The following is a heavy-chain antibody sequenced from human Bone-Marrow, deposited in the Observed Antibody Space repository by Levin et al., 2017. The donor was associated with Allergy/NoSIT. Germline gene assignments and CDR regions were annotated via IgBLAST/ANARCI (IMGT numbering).Heavy chain of an antibody. V-gene: IGHV3-9*01. CDR2: ITWNRGKK. Sequence: GGSLRLSCAVSGFNVDDYAMHWVRQAPGKGLEWVSGITWNRGKKDYADSVKGRFTISRDNAKNSLYLQMNSLRTEDTALYYCAKDISGDGSNFDHWGQGNLVTVSS. CDR1: GFNVDDYA. J-gene: IGHJ4*02. CDR3: AKDISGDGSNFDH. D-gene: IGHD5-24*01.